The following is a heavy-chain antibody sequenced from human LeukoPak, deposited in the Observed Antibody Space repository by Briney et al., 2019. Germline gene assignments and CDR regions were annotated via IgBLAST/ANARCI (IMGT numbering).Heavy chain of an antibody. Sequence: GGSLRLSCGDSGFTFSTFAMTWVRQAPGKGLEWVSHISSSGSTIYYADSVKGRFTISRDNAKNSLYLQMNSLRVEDTGVYYCARAIGLSWGQGTLVTVSS. CDR2: ISSSGSTI. D-gene: IGHD3-22*01. V-gene: IGHV3-48*03. CDR1: GFTFSTFA. CDR3: ARAIGLS. J-gene: IGHJ5*02.